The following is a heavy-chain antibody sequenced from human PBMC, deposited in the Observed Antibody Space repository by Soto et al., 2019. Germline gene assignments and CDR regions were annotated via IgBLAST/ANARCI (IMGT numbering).Heavy chain of an antibody. CDR2: ISVIGDKT. CDR1: GFTFNSYY. D-gene: IGHD6-13*01. Sequence: PGGSMRLSCVASGFTFNSYYRTWVRKAPGRGLEWVSTISVIGDKTHYAKSVKGRYTISRDNSKNTVYLQMNSLTVDDTALYYCASSGRDLGSSSPKGKNYYSYYGLDVWGQGTTVTVSS. J-gene: IGHJ6*02. V-gene: IGHV3-23*01. CDR3: ASSGRDLGSSSPKGKNYYSYYGLDV.